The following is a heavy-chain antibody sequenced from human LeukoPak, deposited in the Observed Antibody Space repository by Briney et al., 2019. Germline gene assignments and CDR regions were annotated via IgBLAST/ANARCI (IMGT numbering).Heavy chain of an antibody. CDR2: ITGSGGTS. J-gene: IGHJ4*02. CDR1: GFIFRNYA. CDR3: AKWGDYDGLTGYSDC. D-gene: IGHD3-9*01. Sequence: PGGSLRLSCAASGFIFRNYAMSWVRQAPGKGLEWVSAITGSGGTSWYADFVKGHFTISRDNSKNTLYLQMNSLGADDTAVYYCAKWGDYDGLTGYSDCWGQGTLVTVSS. V-gene: IGHV3-23*01.